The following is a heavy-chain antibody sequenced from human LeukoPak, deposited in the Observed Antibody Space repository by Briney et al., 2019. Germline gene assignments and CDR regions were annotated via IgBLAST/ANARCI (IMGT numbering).Heavy chain of an antibody. V-gene: IGHV3-74*01. CDR3: ARGGSGSYYDYFDY. D-gene: IGHD3-10*01. Sequence: PGGSLILSCAASGFTFSRYWMHWVRQAPGKGLVWVSRINSDGSSTNYADSVKGRFTISRDNAKNTLYLQMNSLRAEDTAVYYCARGGSGSYYDYFDYWGQGTLVTVSS. J-gene: IGHJ4*02. CDR2: INSDGSST. CDR1: GFTFSRYW.